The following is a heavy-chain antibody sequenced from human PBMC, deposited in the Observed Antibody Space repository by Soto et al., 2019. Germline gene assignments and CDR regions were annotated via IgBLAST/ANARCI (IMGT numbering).Heavy chain of an antibody. V-gene: IGHV5-10-1*01. CDR3: ARLYCSSSTCDSWFDP. J-gene: IGHJ5*02. D-gene: IGHD2-2*01. Sequence: PGESLKISCQGSGYTFRSNWISWVRQVSDKGLEWMGTIDPSDSDTYYSPSFQGHVTMSVDKSISAVYLQWGSLKASDTAMYYCARLYCSSSTCDSWFDPWGQGTLVTVSS. CDR1: GYTFRSNW. CDR2: IDPSDSDT.